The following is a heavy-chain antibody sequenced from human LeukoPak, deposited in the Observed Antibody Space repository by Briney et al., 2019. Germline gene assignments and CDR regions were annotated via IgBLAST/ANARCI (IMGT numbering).Heavy chain of an antibody. Sequence: GASVKVSCKASGYTFTGYYMHWVRQAPGQGLEWMGWINPNSGGTNYAQKFQGRVTMTRDTSISTAYMELSRLRSDDTAVYYCATAKSRFLEYNWFDPWGQGTLVTVSS. J-gene: IGHJ5*02. CDR1: GYTFTGYY. D-gene: IGHD3-3*01. CDR2: INPNSGGT. CDR3: ATAKSRFLEYNWFDP. V-gene: IGHV1-2*02.